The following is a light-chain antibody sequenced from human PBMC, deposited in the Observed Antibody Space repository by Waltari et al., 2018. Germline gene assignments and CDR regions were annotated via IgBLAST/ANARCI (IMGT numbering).Light chain of an antibody. CDR1: PTITRY. J-gene: IGKJ1*01. Sequence: TYRANPTITRYVNWYQQKPRKAPRLLIQGASSLQSEGPSRFSGSGSGTDFALTITSLQPEDFATYFCQQSYTTPRTFGQGTTVDIK. CDR3: QQSYTTPRT. V-gene: IGKV1-39*01. CDR2: GAS.